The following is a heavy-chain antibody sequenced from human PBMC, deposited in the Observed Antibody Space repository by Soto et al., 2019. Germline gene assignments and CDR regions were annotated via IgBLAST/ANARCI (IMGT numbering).Heavy chain of an antibody. CDR2: ISYDGSNI. D-gene: IGHD3-10*01. V-gene: IGHV3-33*05. CDR3: ARPRGEGFFYSYGMDV. CDR1: GFSFGSYG. J-gene: IGHJ6*02. Sequence: QVQLLESGGGVVQPGRSLRLSCTASGFSFGSYGMHWVRQVPGKGLEWVAVISYDGSNINYAESVKGRFTISRDNSENTLYLQMSSLRAEDTAVYYCARPRGEGFFYSYGMDVWGQGTTVTVSS.